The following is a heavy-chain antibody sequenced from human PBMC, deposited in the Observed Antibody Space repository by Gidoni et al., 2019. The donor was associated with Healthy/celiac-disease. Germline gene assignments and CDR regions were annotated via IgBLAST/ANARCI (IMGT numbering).Heavy chain of an antibody. CDR3: ARDGPASPLTYYYDSSGYFDY. CDR1: GFTFSSYS. V-gene: IGHV3-48*04. D-gene: IGHD3-22*01. Sequence: EVQLVESGGGLVQPGGSLSLSCAASGFTFSSYSMNWVRQAPGKGLEWVSYISSSSSTIYYADSVKGRFTISRDNAKNSLYLQMNSLRAEDTAVYYCARDGPASPLTYYYDSSGYFDYWGQGTLVTVSS. CDR2: ISSSSSTI. J-gene: IGHJ4*02.